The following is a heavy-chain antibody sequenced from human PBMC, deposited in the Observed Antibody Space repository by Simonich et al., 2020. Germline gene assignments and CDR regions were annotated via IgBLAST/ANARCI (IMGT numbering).Heavy chain of an antibody. D-gene: IGHD1-1*01. V-gene: IGHV5-51*01. J-gene: IGHJ3*02. CDR3: ARQLNDFDI. Sequence: EVQLVQSGAEVKKPGESLKISCKGSGYSFTSYWIGWVPQMPGKGLEWMGSIYPGDSDTRYSPSVQGQVSIAAAKSISTAYLQWSSLKASDTAMYYCARQLNDFDIWGQGTMVTVSS. CDR1: GYSFTSYW. CDR2: IYPGDSDT.